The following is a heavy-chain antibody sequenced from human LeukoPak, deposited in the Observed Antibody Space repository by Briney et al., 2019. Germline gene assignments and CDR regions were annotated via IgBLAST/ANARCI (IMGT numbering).Heavy chain of an antibody. J-gene: IGHJ4*02. V-gene: IGHV4-59*01. CDR1: GGSISSYY. CDR3: ARDLMDSSSWSGFDY. Sequence: PSETLSLTRTVSGGSISSYYWSWIRQPPGKGLEWIGYIYYSGSTNYNPSLKSRVTISVDTSKNQFSLKLSSVTAADTAVYYCARDLMDSSSWSGFDYWGQGTLVTVSS. CDR2: IYYSGST. D-gene: IGHD6-13*01.